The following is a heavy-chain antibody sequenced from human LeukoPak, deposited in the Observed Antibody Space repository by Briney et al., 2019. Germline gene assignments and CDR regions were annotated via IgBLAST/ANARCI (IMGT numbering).Heavy chain of an antibody. CDR3: AIPGRNGVYNWFDP. Sequence: PWASVKVSCKASGYTFTGYYMHWVRQAPGQGLEWMGWINPNSGGTNYAQKFQGRVTITRDTSISTAYMELSRLRSDDTAVYYCAIPGRNGVYNWFDPWGQGTLVTVSS. CDR1: GYTFTGYY. J-gene: IGHJ5*02. CDR2: INPNSGGT. D-gene: IGHD2-8*01. V-gene: IGHV1-2*02.